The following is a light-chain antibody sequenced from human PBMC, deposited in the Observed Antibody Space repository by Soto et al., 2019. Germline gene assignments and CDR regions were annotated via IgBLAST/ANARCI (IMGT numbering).Light chain of an antibody. J-gene: IGLJ3*02. CDR2: GNS. Sequence: QSVLTQPPSVSGAPGQRVTISCTGSSSNIGAGYDEHWYQQLPGTAPKLLIYGNSNRPSGVPDRFSGSKSGTSASLAITGLQAEDEADYHCQSYDSSLSGFWVFGGGTKLTVL. CDR3: QSYDSSLSGFWV. V-gene: IGLV1-40*01. CDR1: SSNIGAGYD.